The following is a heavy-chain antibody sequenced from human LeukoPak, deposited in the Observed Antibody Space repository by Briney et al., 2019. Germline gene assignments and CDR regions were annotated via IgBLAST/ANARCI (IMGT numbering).Heavy chain of an antibody. D-gene: IGHD6-19*01. Sequence: GGSLRLSCAASGFTFSSYAMGWVRQAPGKGLEWVSAISSSSTYIYYADSVKGRFTISRDNAKNSLYLQMNSLRAEDTAVYYCARDPVRIAVTFDPWGQGTLVTVSS. CDR2: ISSSSTYI. J-gene: IGHJ5*02. V-gene: IGHV3-21*01. CDR1: GFTFSSYA. CDR3: ARDPVRIAVTFDP.